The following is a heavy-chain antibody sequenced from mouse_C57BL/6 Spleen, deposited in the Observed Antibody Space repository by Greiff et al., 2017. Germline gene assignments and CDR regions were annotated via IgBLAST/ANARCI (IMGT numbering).Heavy chain of an antibody. CDR3: ARDQGSSGLKAWFAY. Sequence: EVQVVESGGGLVKPGGSLKLSCAASGFTFSSYAMSWVRQTPEKRLEWVATISDGGSYTYYPDNVKGRFTISRDNAKNNLYLQMSHLKSEDTAMYYCARDQGSSGLKAWFAYWGQGTLVTVSA. J-gene: IGHJ3*01. V-gene: IGHV5-4*01. D-gene: IGHD3-2*02. CDR2: ISDGGSYT. CDR1: GFTFSSYA.